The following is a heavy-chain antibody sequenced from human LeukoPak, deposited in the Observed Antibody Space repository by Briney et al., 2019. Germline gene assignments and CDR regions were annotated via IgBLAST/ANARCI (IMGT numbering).Heavy chain of an antibody. J-gene: IGHJ4*02. D-gene: IGHD2-15*01. CDR1: GGSINSSIYY. CDR2: VYYEGNT. V-gene: IGHV4-39*07. CDR3: ARVSAPGGTRLFDY. Sequence: SETLSLTCSVSGGSINSSIYYWGWVRQPPGKGLEWIGSVYYEGNTYYHRSLKRRITISADTSKNQISLKLKSVTAADTAVYYCARVSAPGGTRLFDYWGQGTLVTVSS.